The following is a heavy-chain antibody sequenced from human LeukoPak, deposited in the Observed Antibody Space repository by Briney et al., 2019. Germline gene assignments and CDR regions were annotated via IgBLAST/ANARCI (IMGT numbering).Heavy chain of an antibody. Sequence: SVKVSCKASGGTFSSYAISWVRQAPGQGLEWMGGIIPIFGTANYAQKFQGRVTITADESTSTAYMELSSLRSEDTAVYYCARDWKYIVITDTPFDYWGQGTLVTVSS. CDR3: ARDWKYIVITDTPFDY. CDR2: IIPIFGTA. CDR1: GGTFSSYA. V-gene: IGHV1-69*13. J-gene: IGHJ4*02. D-gene: IGHD2/OR15-2a*01.